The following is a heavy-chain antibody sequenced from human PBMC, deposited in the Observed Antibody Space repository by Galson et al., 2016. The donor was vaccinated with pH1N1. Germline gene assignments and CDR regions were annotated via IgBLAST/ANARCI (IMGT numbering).Heavy chain of an antibody. Sequence: CAISGDSASSHSAAWNWIRQSPSRGLEWLGRTYYRSKWYNDYAVSVKSRITINPDTSKNQFSLQLNSVTPEDTAVYYCARDGIAAAGIRRDQYYFDYWGQGTLVTVSS. J-gene: IGHJ4*02. V-gene: IGHV6-1*01. CDR3: ARDGIAAAGIRRDQYYFDY. CDR2: TYYRSKWYN. D-gene: IGHD6-13*01. CDR1: GDSASSHSAA.